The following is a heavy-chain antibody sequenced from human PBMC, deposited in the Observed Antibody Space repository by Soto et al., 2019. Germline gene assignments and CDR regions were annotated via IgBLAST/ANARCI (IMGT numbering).Heavy chain of an antibody. D-gene: IGHD2-15*01. V-gene: IGHV1-8*01. CDR3: ARAPVYGGNGWLDP. CDR2: MNPNSGNT. CDR1: GYTFKSYD. Sequence: QVKLVQSGAEVKRPGASVMVSCRATGYTFKSYDVNWVRQATGQGLEWMGRMNPNSGNTAYAQEFQGRVTMTRNTSISTAYMELSSLRSEDTAVYYCARAPVYGGNGWLDPWGQGTLVTVSS. J-gene: IGHJ5*02.